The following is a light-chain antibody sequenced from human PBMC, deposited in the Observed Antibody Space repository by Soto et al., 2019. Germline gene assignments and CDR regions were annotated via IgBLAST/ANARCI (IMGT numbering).Light chain of an antibody. CDR3: QQYNSYPLT. J-gene: IGKJ4*01. CDR2: KAS. Sequence: DIQMTQSPSTLSASVGDRATLTCRASQSISSWLAWYQQKPGKAPKLLIYKASSLESGVPTRFSGSGSGTEFTLTSSSLQPDDFATYCCQQYNSYPLTFGGGTKVDIK. V-gene: IGKV1-5*03. CDR1: QSISSW.